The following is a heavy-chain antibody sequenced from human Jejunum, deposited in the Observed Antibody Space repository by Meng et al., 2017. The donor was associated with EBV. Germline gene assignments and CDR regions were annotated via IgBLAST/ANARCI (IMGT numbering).Heavy chain of an antibody. CDR1: GHTRTEFT. D-gene: IGHD3-9*01. Sequence: QVQLGQAGAEEKRAWASVNVSCKVAGHTRTEFTMHWLRPAPGKGLEWMGGFDFEDGETIYAQKFRGRVTMTDDTSTDTAYMELSSLRSEDTAVYYCARYFDGWNGDRFDPWGQGTLVTVSS. CDR2: FDFEDGET. J-gene: IGHJ5*02. CDR3: ARYFDGWNGDRFDP. V-gene: IGHV1-24*01.